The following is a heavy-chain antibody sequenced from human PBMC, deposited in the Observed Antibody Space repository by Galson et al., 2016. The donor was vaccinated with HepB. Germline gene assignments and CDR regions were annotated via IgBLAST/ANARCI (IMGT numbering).Heavy chain of an antibody. D-gene: IGHD1-1*01. CDR1: GFSFGAYA. V-gene: IGHV3-23*01. CDR3: AKDLRT. J-gene: IGHJ4*02. CDR2: ITGGGIST. Sequence: SLRLSCAASGFSFGAYAVSWVRQAPGKGLEWVSAITGGGISTYYLDSVKGRFVIARDNSKTTLFLQMNNLRAEDTATYYCAKDLRTWGQGTLVTVSS.